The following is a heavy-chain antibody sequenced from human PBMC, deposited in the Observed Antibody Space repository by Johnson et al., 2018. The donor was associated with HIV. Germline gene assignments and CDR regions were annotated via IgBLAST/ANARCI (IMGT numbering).Heavy chain of an antibody. CDR2: ISSSGSTI. Sequence: VQLVESGGGSVKSGGSLRVSCAASGFTLTNARMKWVRQAPGKGLEWVSYISSSGSTIYYADSVKGRFTISRDNSKNTLYLQMNSLRAEDTAVYYCAKGNYYDSSGYYGSTHAFEICGQGTMVTVSS. D-gene: IGHD3-22*01. CDR1: GFTLTNAR. J-gene: IGHJ3*02. CDR3: AKGNYYDSSGYYGSTHAFEI. V-gene: IGHV3-48*01.